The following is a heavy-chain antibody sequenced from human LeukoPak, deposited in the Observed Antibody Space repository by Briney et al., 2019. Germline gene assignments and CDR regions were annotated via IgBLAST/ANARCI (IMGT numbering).Heavy chain of an antibody. CDR3: ARDLYGDYYFDY. CDR1: GFTFSSYW. D-gene: IGHD4-17*01. CDR2: IKEDGSGN. J-gene: IGHJ4*02. V-gene: IGHV3-7*01. Sequence: PGGSLRLSCAASGFTFSSYWMSWVRQAPGKGLEWVANIKEDGSGNYYVDSVKGRFTISRDNAKNSLSLQMNSLRAEGTAVYYCARDLYGDYYFDYWGQGTLVTVSS.